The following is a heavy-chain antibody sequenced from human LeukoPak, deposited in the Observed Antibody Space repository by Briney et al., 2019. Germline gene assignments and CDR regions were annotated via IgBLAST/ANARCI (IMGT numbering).Heavy chain of an antibody. D-gene: IGHD5-18*01. V-gene: IGHV1-24*01. Sequence: ASVKVSCKVSGYTLTELSMHWVRQAPGKGLEWMGGFEPEDGETIYAQKFQGRVTMTEDTSTDTAYMELSSLRSEDTAVYYCATGPGYSYGDFDYWGQGTLVTVSS. J-gene: IGHJ4*02. CDR1: GYTLTELS. CDR3: ATGPGYSYGDFDY. CDR2: FEPEDGET.